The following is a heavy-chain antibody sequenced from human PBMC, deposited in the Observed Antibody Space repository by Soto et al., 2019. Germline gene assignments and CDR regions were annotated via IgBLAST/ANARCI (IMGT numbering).Heavy chain of an antibody. CDR3: ARDGSSWSYYYYGMDV. CDR2: IYYSGST. D-gene: IGHD6-13*01. Sequence: PSETLSLTCTVSGGSISSYYWSWIRQPPGKGLEWIGYIYYSGSTNYNPSLKSRVTISVDTSKNQFSLKLSSVTAADTAVYYCARDGSSWSYYYYGMDVWGQGTTVTVSS. V-gene: IGHV4-59*12. CDR1: GGSISSYY. J-gene: IGHJ6*02.